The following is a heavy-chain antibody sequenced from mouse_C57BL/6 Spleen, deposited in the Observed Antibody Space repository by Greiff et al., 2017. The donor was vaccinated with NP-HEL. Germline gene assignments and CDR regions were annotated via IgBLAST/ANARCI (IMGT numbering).Heavy chain of an antibody. V-gene: IGHV1-42*01. CDR2: INPSTGGT. CDR3: ARFDYDGGFAY. D-gene: IGHD2-4*01. J-gene: IGHJ3*01. CDR1: GYSFTGYY. Sequence: VQLQQSGPELVKPGASVKISCKASGYSFTGYYMNWVKQSPEKSLEWIGEINPSTGGTTYNQKFKAKATLTVDKSSSTAYMQLKSLTSEDSAVYYCARFDYDGGFAYWGQGTLVTVS.